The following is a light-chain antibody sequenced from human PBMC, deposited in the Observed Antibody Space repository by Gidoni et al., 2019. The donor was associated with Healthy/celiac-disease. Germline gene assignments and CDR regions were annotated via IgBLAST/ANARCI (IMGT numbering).Light chain of an antibody. Sequence: DIEMTQSPSSFSASVGDIVTITCRASQSISSYLNWYQHKPGKAPKLLIYAASSLQSGVPSRFSGSGSGTDFPLTISSLQPEDFTTYYCQQSYSTPLGFGGGTKVEIK. J-gene: IGKJ4*01. V-gene: IGKV1-39*01. CDR2: AAS. CDR3: QQSYSTPLG. CDR1: QSISSY.